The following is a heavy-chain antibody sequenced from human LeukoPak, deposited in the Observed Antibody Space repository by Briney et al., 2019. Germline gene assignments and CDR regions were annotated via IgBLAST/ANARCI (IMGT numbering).Heavy chain of an antibody. V-gene: IGHV4-39*07. CDR1: GGSISSSSYY. CDR2: INHSGST. CDR3: ARGYSSSWYLNWFDP. J-gene: IGHJ5*02. Sequence: SETLSLTCTVSGGSISSSSYYWAWIRQPPGKGLEWIGEINHSGSTNYNPSLKSRVTISVDTSKNQSSLKLTSVTAADTAVYYCARGYSSSWYLNWFDPWGQGTLVTVSS. D-gene: IGHD6-13*01.